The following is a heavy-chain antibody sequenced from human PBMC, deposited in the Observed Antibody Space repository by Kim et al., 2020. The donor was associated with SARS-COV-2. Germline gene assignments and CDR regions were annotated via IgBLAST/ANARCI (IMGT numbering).Heavy chain of an antibody. J-gene: IGHJ4*02. CDR1: GGSISSYY. Sequence: SETLSLTCTVSGGSISSYYWSWIRQPPGKGLEWIGYIYYSGSTNYNPSLKSRVTISVDTSKNQFSLKLSSVTAADTAVYYCARGGQWLDGIKFDYWGQGTLVTVSS. D-gene: IGHD6-19*01. CDR3: ARGGQWLDGIKFDY. CDR2: IYYSGST. V-gene: IGHV4-59*01.